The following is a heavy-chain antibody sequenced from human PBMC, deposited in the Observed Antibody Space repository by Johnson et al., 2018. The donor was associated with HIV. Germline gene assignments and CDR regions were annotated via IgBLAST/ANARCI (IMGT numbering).Heavy chain of an antibody. Sequence: QLQLVESGGGLVKPGGSLRLSCPASGFTFSDYYMSWIRQPPGKGLEWVSRIRNDGSVTTSAASVTGRFFISSDNSKNALYLQMNSLRVEDTAVYYCARAPPGGAFDIWGQGTMVTVSS. CDR2: IRNDGSVT. V-gene: IGHV3-11*06. CDR1: GFTFSDYY. D-gene: IGHD6-25*01. CDR3: ARAPPGGAFDI. J-gene: IGHJ3*02.